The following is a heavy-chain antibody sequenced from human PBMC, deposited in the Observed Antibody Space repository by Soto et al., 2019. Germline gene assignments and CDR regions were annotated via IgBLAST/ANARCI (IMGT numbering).Heavy chain of an antibody. Sequence: VQLVESGGGVVQPGRSLRLSCAASGFTFSDYAMHWVRQAPGKGLEWVAVVSHDGRNTHYADSVKGRFTISRDSSKNTGSLEMTSLGAEDTAVYCCAKGGRQWLVTSDFNYWGQGALVTVSS. CDR2: VSHDGRNT. CDR3: AKGGRQWLVTSDFNY. CDR1: GFTFSDYA. V-gene: IGHV3-30*18. J-gene: IGHJ4*02. D-gene: IGHD6-19*01.